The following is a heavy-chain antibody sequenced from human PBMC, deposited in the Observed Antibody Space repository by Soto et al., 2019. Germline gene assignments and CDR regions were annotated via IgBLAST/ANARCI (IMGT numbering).Heavy chain of an antibody. CDR2: IIPILGIA. Sequence: QVQLVQSGAEVKKPGSSVKVSCKASGGTFSSYTISWVRQAPGQGLEWMGRIIPILGIANYAQKFQGRVTITADKSTSTAYMELSSLRSEDTAVYYCAREFGRGTGWFDPWGQGTLVTVSS. J-gene: IGHJ5*02. CDR1: GGTFSSYT. CDR3: AREFGRGTGWFDP. V-gene: IGHV1-69*08. D-gene: IGHD3-10*01.